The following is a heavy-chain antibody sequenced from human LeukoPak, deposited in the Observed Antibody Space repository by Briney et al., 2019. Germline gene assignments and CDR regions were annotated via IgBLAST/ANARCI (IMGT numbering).Heavy chain of an antibody. CDR2: ISTDGYTT. D-gene: IGHD2-15*01. Sequence: GGSMRLSCAASGLSFSAYKMHWVRQAPRKGLVWVSRISTDGYTTDYADFVQGRFTASRDNTKNTWSLEMNSLRAEDTAVYYCVVGGSPGYWGQGTLVTVSS. J-gene: IGHJ4*02. CDR1: GLSFSAYK. CDR3: VVGGSPGY. V-gene: IGHV3-74*01.